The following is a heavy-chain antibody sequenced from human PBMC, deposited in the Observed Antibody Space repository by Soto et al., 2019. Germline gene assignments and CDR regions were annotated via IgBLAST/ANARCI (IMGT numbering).Heavy chain of an antibody. Sequence: EVQMVESGGGLVQPGGSLRLSCAASGFTFSTYSMNWVRQAPGKGLEWVSYMSSSSSTIYYADSVKGRITISRDNAKNSLYLQMNSPRDEDTAVYYCAGSRDQFDYWGQGTLVTVSS. J-gene: IGHJ4*02. CDR1: GFTFSTYS. CDR2: MSSSSSTI. CDR3: AGSRDQFDY. V-gene: IGHV3-48*02.